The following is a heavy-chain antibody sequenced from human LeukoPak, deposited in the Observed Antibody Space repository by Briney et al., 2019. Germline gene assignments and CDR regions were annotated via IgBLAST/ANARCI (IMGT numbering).Heavy chain of an antibody. CDR2: ISSSGSTI. CDR1: GFTFSSYE. CDR3: ARDGSSVAGSILSFDY. J-gene: IGHJ4*02. Sequence: GGSLRLSCAASGFTFSSYEMNWVRQAPGRGLGWVSYISSSGSTIYYADSVEGRFTISRDNAKNSLYLQMNSLRAEDTAVYYCARDGSSVAGSILSFDYWGQGTLVTVSS. V-gene: IGHV3-48*03. D-gene: IGHD6-19*01.